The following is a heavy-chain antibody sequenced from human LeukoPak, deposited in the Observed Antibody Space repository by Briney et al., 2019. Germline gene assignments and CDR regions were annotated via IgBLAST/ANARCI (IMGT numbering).Heavy chain of an antibody. Sequence: GGSLRLSCAASGFTFSTYAVNWVRQAPGKGLEWVPAITGSGGATYYADSVKGRFTISRDNSKNTLYLQMNSLRAEDTAVYYCAKWATYDFWSGYSTRYYFDCRGQGTLVTVSS. CDR3: AKWATYDFWSGYSTRYYFDC. D-gene: IGHD3-3*01. CDR1: GFTFSTYA. V-gene: IGHV3-23*01. J-gene: IGHJ4*02. CDR2: ITGSGGAT.